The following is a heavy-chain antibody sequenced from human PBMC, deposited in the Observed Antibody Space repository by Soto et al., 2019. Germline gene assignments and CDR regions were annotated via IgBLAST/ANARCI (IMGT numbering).Heavy chain of an antibody. CDR1: GFTFSSYG. Sequence: QVQLVESGGGVVQPGRSLRLSCAASGFTFSSYGMHWVRQAPGKGLEWVAVIWYDGSNKYYADSVKGRFTISRDNSKNTLYVQMNSLRAEDTAVYYCTRDVDGDYRRTDAFDIWGQGTMVTVSS. J-gene: IGHJ3*02. D-gene: IGHD4-17*01. V-gene: IGHV3-33*01. CDR3: TRDVDGDYRRTDAFDI. CDR2: IWYDGSNK.